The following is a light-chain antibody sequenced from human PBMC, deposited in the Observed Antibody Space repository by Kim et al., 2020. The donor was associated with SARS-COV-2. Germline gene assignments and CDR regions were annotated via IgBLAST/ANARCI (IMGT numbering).Light chain of an antibody. CDR1: QRVSSSF. CDR2: AAS. CDR3: QQYAGSYT. J-gene: IGKJ2*01. Sequence: LSPGERATLSCRAGQRVSSSFLAWYQQKPGQAPRLLIYAASSRATGIPDRFTGSGSGTDFTLTISGLEPEDFAVYYCQQYAGSYTFGQGTKLEI. V-gene: IGKV3-20*01.